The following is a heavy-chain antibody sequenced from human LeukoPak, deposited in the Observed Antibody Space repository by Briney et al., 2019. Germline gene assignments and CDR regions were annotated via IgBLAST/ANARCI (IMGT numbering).Heavy chain of an antibody. CDR3: AKQGFGC. J-gene: IGHJ4*02. CDR1: GFTLSSHA. CDR2: ISGSADNT. Sequence: PGGSLRLSCTASGFTLSSHAMSWVRQAPGEGLEWASTISGSADNTNYAEAVKGRFTISRDNSKNTMYLQMNSLRAEDTAVYYCAKQGFGCWGQGTLVTVSS. V-gene: IGHV3-23*01.